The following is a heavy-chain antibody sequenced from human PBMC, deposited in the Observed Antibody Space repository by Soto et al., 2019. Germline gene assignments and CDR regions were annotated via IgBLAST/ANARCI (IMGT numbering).Heavy chain of an antibody. Sequence: TLSLTCTVSGGSISSGFYYWSLIRHHPWKGLEWIGYIYYSGSTYYNPSLKSRVTISVDTSKNQFSLKLSSVTAADTAVYYCAREGHVENLGSNWFDPWGQGTLVTVSS. CDR3: AREGHVENLGSNWFDP. V-gene: IGHV4-31*03. CDR1: GGSISSGFYY. CDR2: IYYSGST. J-gene: IGHJ5*02.